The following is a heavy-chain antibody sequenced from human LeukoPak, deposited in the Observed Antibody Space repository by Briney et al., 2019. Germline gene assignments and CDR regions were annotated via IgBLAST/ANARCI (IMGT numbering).Heavy chain of an antibody. CDR1: GFTFKNYW. V-gene: IGHV3-7*01. Sequence: GGSLRLSCAASGFTFKNYWMTWVRQAPGKGLEWVANIKHDGSEKNYVDSVKGRFTISRDNAKNSLSLQMNSLRAEDTALYYCARVDYTDEGFAYWGQGTLVTASS. D-gene: IGHD4-11*01. J-gene: IGHJ4*02. CDR3: ARVDYTDEGFAY. CDR2: IKHDGSEK.